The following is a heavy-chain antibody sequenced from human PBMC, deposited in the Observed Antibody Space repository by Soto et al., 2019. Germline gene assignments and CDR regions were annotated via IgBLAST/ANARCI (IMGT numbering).Heavy chain of an antibody. J-gene: IGHJ4*02. CDR1: GGSVSSGSYY. D-gene: IGHD7-27*01. Sequence: SETLSLTCTVSGGSVSSGSYYWSRIRQPPGKGLEWIGYIYYSGSTNNKTSLKSRVTISVDTSKKKISLKQNYVTAADTAVYYCARGWGRIFDYWGQGTLVTVSS. CDR3: ARGWGRIFDY. V-gene: IGHV4-61*01. CDR2: IYYSGST.